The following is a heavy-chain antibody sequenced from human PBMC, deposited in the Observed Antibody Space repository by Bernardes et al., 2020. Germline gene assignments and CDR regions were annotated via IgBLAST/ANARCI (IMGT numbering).Heavy chain of an antibody. CDR3: ARANVSEDFWSGYYSYYYGMDV. D-gene: IGHD3-3*01. V-gene: IGHV4-34*01. Sequence: SETLSLTCAVYGGSFSGYYWSWIRQPPGKGLEWIGEINHSGSTNYNPSLKSRVTISVDTSKNQFSLKLSSVTAADTAVYYCARANVSEDFWSGYYSYYYGMDVWGQGTTVTVSS. CDR1: GGSFSGYY. J-gene: IGHJ6*02. CDR2: INHSGST.